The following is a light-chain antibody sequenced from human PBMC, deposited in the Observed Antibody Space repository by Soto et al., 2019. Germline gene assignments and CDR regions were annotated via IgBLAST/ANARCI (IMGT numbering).Light chain of an antibody. J-gene: IGKJ2*01. CDR1: QSLVASAGNTS. Sequence: DVVMTQSPLSLPVTPGQPASISCRSTQSLVASAGNTSLQWFQQRPGQSPRRLIYNVSNRDSGVPDRFSGSGSGTDFTLKISRVQADDVGVYYCMQHAHWPHTFGQGNKLEIK. V-gene: IGKV2-30*01. CDR2: NVS. CDR3: MQHAHWPHT.